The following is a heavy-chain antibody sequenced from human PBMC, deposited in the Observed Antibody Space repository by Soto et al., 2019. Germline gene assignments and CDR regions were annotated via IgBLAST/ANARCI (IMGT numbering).Heavy chain of an antibody. CDR3: ARDTRGGIAALNWFDP. D-gene: IGHD6-13*01. V-gene: IGHV4-31*03. CDR2: IYYSGST. Sequence: PSETLSLTCTVSGVSISSGVYYWSWIRQHPGKGLEWIGYIYYSGSTYYNPSLKSRVTISVDTSKNQFSLKLSSVTAADTAVYYCARDTRGGIAALNWFDPWGQGTLVTVSS. CDR1: GVSISSGVYY. J-gene: IGHJ5*02.